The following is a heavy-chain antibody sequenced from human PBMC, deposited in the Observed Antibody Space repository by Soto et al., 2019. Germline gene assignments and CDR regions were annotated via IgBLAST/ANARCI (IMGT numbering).Heavy chain of an antibody. J-gene: IGHJ6*02. D-gene: IGHD3-10*01. CDR3: GRGGGTYYCGWGGGAHGYGMDV. CDR2: IIPIFGTA. CDR1: GGTFSSYA. Sequence: QVQLVQSGAEVKKPGSSVKVSCKASGGTFSSYAISWVRQAPGQGLEWMGGIIPIFGTANYAQKFQGRVRITEENATSTADRGLRGVRSGDRGVYYGGRGGGTYYCGWGGGAHGYGMDVWGQGTTVTVSS. V-gene: IGHV1-69*06.